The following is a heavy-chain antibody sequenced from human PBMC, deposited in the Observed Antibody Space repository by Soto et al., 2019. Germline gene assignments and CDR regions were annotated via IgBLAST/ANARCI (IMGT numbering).Heavy chain of an antibody. J-gene: IGHJ6*02. CDR2: IYYSGST. CDR1: GGSISSYY. V-gene: IGHV4-59*01. Sequence: SETLSLTCTVSGGSISSYYWSWIRQPPGKGLEWIGYIYYSGSTNYNPSLKSRVTTSVDTSKNQFSLKLSSVTAADTAVYYCARDPDYGMDVWGQGTTVTVSS. CDR3: ARDPDYGMDV.